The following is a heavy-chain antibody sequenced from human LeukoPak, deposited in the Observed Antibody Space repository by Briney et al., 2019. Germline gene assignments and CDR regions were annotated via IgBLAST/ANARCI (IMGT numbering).Heavy chain of an antibody. CDR3: ARPREYYFDY. D-gene: IGHD3-10*01. CDR2: LNSDGRTT. V-gene: IGHV3-74*01. CDR1: GLTFSGYW. J-gene: IGHJ4*02. Sequence: GGTLRLSCAASGLTFSGYWMHWVRQAPGKGLVWVSRLNSDGRTTSYADSVKGRFTITTDNAKNTLYRRVNSLRAEDTAVDYCARPREYYFDYWGQGTLVTVSS.